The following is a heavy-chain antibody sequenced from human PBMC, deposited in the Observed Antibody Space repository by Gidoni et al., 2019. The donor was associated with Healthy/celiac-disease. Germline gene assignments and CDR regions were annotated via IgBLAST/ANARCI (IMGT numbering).Heavy chain of an antibody. CDR3: ARVRGSSYLRSYYFDY. D-gene: IGHD6-13*01. V-gene: IGHV1-46*01. CDR2: INPSGGST. J-gene: IGHJ4*02. Sequence: QVQLVQSGAEVKKPGASVKVSCKASGYTFTSYYMHWVRQAPGQGLEWMGIINPSGGSTSYAQKFQGRVTMTRDMSTSTVYMELSSLRSEDTAVYYCARVRGSSYLRSYYFDYWGQGTLVTVSS. CDR1: GYTFTSYY.